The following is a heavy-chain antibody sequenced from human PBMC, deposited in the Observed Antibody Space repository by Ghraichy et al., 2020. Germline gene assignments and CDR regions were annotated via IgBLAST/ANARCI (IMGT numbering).Heavy chain of an antibody. J-gene: IGHJ3*02. CDR1: GDTFTSQY. D-gene: IGHD2-8*02. V-gene: IGHV1-46*03. Sequence: ASVKVSCMASGDTFTSQYMHWVRQSPGQGLEWIAIINPSGGTINYAQRFQGRIRVTRDTSTSTVDMELTSLRSEDTAIYYCAATLGYQITGTEAFDTWGQGTMVTVSS. CDR3: AATLGYQITGTEAFDT. CDR2: INPSGGTI.